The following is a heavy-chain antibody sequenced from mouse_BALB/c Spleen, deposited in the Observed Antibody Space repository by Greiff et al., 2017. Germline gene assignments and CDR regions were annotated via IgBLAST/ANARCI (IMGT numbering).Heavy chain of an antibody. CDR3: ARADYYDYLFDY. J-gene: IGHJ2*01. Sequence: EVKLMESGGGLVKPGGSLKLSCAASGFTFSSYAMSWVHQTPEKRLEWVASISSGGSTYYPDSVKGRFTISRDNARNILYLQMSSLRSEDTAMYYCARADYYDYLFDYWGQGTTLTVSS. CDR1: GFTFSSYA. CDR2: ISSGGST. D-gene: IGHD2-4*01. V-gene: IGHV5-6-5*01.